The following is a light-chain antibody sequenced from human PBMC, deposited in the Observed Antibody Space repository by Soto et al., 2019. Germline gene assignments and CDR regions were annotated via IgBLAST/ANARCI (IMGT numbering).Light chain of an antibody. J-gene: IGKJ4*01. CDR2: DAS. CDR3: QQYNNWPLT. V-gene: IGKV3D-15*01. CDR1: QSVSYN. Sequence: EIGLTQCPATLSLSPCERATLCCRANQSVSYNLAWYQQKPGQAPRLLIYDASTRATGIPARFSGSASGTEFTLTISSLLSEDFAVYYCQQYNNWPLTFGGGTKVDIK.